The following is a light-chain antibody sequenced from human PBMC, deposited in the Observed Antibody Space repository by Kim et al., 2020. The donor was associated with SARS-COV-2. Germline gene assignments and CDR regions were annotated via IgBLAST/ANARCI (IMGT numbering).Light chain of an antibody. J-gene: IGLJ2*01. CDR2: GKN. CDR3: NSRDNSGDHVV. CDR1: SLRTYY. Sequence: ALGQTGRSTCQGDSLRTYYESCYQHKPGQAPILVIYGKNNRPSGIPDRFSGSSSGNTASLTVTGAQAVDEADYYCNSRDNSGDHVVFGGGTQLTVL. V-gene: IGLV3-19*01.